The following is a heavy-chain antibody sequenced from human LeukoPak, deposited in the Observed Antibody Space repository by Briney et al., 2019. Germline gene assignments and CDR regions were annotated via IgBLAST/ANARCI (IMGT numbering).Heavy chain of an antibody. CDR1: GYTFNNYD. V-gene: IGHV1-8*01. CDR3: ARIYSGWSYYYGMDV. CDR2: MNPNSGNT. J-gene: IGHJ6*02. D-gene: IGHD6-19*01. Sequence: ASVKVSCKASGYTFNNYDINWVRQATGQGLEWMGWMNPNSGNTGYAQKFQGRVTMSRNASITTAYMELSSLRSEDTAVCYCARIYSGWSYYYGMDVWGQGTTVTVSS.